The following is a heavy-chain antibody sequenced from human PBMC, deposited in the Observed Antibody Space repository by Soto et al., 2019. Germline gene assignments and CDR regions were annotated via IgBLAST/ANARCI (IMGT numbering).Heavy chain of an antibody. Sequence: ASVKVSCKASGYTFTNYGISWVRQAPGQGLEWMGWISTYNGNTHYARKFQGRVAMTTDTSPSTAYMELRSLISDDTALYYCARAGSSLGSAMDVWGQGTTVTVSS. J-gene: IGHJ6*02. D-gene: IGHD3-10*01. CDR1: GYTFTNYG. CDR2: ISTYNGNT. V-gene: IGHV1-18*04. CDR3: ARAGSSLGSAMDV.